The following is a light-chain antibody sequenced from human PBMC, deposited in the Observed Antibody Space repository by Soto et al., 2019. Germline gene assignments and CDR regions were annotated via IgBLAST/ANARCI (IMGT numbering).Light chain of an antibody. CDR3: SSYTTSASRV. Sequence: QPVLTQPASVSGSPGQSLTISCTGTSSDVGGFNYVSWYQQHPGEAPKLIIYEVSNRPSGISNRFSGSKSGNRASLTISGLQPEDEADYYCSSYTTSASRVFGGGTKLTVL. CDR2: EVS. CDR1: SSDVGGFNY. J-gene: IGLJ2*01. V-gene: IGLV2-14*01.